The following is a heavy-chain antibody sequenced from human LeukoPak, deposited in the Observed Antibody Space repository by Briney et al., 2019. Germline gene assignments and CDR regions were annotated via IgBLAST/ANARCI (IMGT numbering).Heavy chain of an antibody. Sequence: SETLSLTCTISGGSISSSSYYWGWIRQPPGKGLEWIGSIYYSGSTYYNTSLKGRVTISVDTSKNQFSLKLSSVTAADTAVYYCARGVKYSSGWYVSYYYYYYMDVWGKGTTVTVSS. V-gene: IGHV4-39*07. CDR2: IYYSGST. CDR3: ARGVKYSSGWYVSYYYYYYMDV. D-gene: IGHD6-19*01. CDR1: GGSISSSSYY. J-gene: IGHJ6*03.